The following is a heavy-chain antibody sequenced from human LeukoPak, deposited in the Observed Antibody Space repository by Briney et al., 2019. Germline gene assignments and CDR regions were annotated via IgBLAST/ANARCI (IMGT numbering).Heavy chain of an antibody. CDR3: ARALSYCSSTSCYRVGAFDI. J-gene: IGHJ3*02. CDR1: GFTFSSYA. CDR2: ISGSGGST. V-gene: IGHV3-23*01. Sequence: PGGSLRLSCAASGFTFSSYAMSWVRQAPGKGLEWVSAISGSGGSTYYADSVKGRFTISRDNAKNSLYLQMNSLRAEDTAVYYCARALSYCSSTSCYRVGAFDIWGQGTMVTVSS. D-gene: IGHD2-2*02.